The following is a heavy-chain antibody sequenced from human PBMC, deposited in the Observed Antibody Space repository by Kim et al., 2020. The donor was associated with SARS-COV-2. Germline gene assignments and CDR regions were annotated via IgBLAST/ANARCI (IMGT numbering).Heavy chain of an antibody. CDR1: GLTFNNYA. CDR2: TSGSGAST. V-gene: IGHV3-23*01. Sequence: GGSLRLSCAASGLTFNNYAMSWVRQAPGKGLEWVSTTSGSGASTDYADSVKGRFTISSDKSTNTLYLQMSSLRAEDTAVYYCAKSGNYIAAAGFYYWGQG. J-gene: IGHJ4*02. D-gene: IGHD6-13*01. CDR3: AKSGNYIAAAGFYY.